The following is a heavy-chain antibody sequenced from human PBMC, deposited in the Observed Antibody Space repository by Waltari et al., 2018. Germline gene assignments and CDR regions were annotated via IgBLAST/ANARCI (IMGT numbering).Heavy chain of an antibody. CDR3: ARQFIVVVPAAMPASDY. J-gene: IGHJ4*02. CDR1: GFTFSSYW. CDR2: IKQDGSEK. D-gene: IGHD2-2*01. V-gene: IGHV3-7*01. Sequence: EVQLVESGGGLVQPGGSLRLSCAASGFTFSSYWMSWVRQAPGKGLEWVANIKQDGSEKYYVDSVKGRFTSSRDNAKNSLYLQMNSLRAEDTAVYYCARQFIVVVPAAMPASDYWGQGTLVTVSS.